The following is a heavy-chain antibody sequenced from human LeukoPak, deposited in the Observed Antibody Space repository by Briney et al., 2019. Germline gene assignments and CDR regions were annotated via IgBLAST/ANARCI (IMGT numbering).Heavy chain of an antibody. J-gene: IGHJ4*02. CDR3: ARDAWLASMRLES. V-gene: IGHV3-74*01. D-gene: IGHD5-24*01. CDR1: GFTFSSYW. Sequence: PGGSLRLSCAASGFTFSSYWMHWVRQAPGKGLVWVSRISSDGSSTSYADSVKGRFTISRDNTKNTLYLQMNSLRAEDTAVYYCARDAWLASMRLESWGQGTQFGVSS. CDR2: ISSDGSST.